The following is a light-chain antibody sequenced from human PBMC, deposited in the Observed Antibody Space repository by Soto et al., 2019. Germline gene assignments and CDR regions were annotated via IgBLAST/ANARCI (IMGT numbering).Light chain of an antibody. Sequence: DTVMTQSPATLSVSPGERATVSCRASQSLSSNLAWYQQKPGQAPRLLIIGASERVTGIPARFSGSGSGTEFTLSIRSVQSHDFGVYYSQHYNTWPWTFGKGTKGDI. CDR1: QSLSSN. J-gene: IGKJ1*01. CDR3: QHYNTWPWT. V-gene: IGKV3-15*01. CDR2: GAS.